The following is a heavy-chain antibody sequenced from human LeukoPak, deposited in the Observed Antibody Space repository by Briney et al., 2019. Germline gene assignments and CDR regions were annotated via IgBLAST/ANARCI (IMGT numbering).Heavy chain of an antibody. CDR1: GVSVSTSH. CDR2: LSYTGKT. J-gene: IGHJ4*02. D-gene: IGHD2/OR15-2a*01. V-gene: IGHV4-59*02. CDR3: PEGYFEPFDH. Sequence: PFQTLCLTCNVSGVSVSTSHWNWIRHRPGKGLEWIGCLSYTGKTDYNPSLKSRVSISLGSSNNHFSLKLTSVTAADTAVYYRPEGYFEPFDHWGQGTLVTVSS.